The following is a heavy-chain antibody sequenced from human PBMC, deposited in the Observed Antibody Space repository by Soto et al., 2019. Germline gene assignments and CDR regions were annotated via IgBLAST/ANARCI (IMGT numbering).Heavy chain of an antibody. D-gene: IGHD6-13*01. CDR3: VRLQQQLVL. CDR1: GGSISSSSYF. J-gene: IGHJ4*02. V-gene: IGHV4-39*01. CDR2: IYYSGST. Sequence: SETLSLTCTVPGGSISSSSYFWGWIRQPPGKGLEWIGSIYYSGSTYSNPSLKTRVTISVDTSKNQFSLKLNFVTAADTAVYYCVRLQQQLVLWGQGTLVTVSS.